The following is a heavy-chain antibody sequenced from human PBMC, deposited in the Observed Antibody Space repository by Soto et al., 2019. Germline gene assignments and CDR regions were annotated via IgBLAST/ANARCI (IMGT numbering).Heavy chain of an antibody. D-gene: IGHD3-16*01. J-gene: IGHJ6*02. Sequence: GGSLRLSCAASGFTFSSYGMHWVRQAPGKGLEWVAVIWYDGSNKYYADSVKGRFTISRDNSKNTLYLQMNSLRAEDTAVYYCARDRSGGVGGPLGGMDVWGQGTTVTVSS. V-gene: IGHV3-33*01. CDR1: GFTFSSYG. CDR3: ARDRSGGVGGPLGGMDV. CDR2: IWYDGSNK.